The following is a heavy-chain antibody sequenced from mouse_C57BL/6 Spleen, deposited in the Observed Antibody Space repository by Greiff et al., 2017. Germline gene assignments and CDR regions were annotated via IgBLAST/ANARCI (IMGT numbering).Heavy chain of an antibody. D-gene: IGHD2-1*01. CDR2: IDPSDSYT. V-gene: IGHV1-59*01. Sequence: QVQLQQPGAELVRPGTSVKLSCKASGYTFTSYWMHWVKQRPGQGLEWIGVIDPSDSYTNYNQKFKGKATLTVDTSSSTAYMQLSSLTSEDSAVYYCARQPPYGNYGGGFDYWGQGTTLTVSS. CDR1: GYTFTSYW. J-gene: IGHJ2*01. CDR3: ARQPPYGNYGGGFDY.